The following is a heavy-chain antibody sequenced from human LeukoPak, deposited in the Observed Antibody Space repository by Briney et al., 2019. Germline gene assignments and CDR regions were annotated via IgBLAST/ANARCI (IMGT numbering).Heavy chain of an antibody. J-gene: IGHJ4*02. D-gene: IGHD6-19*01. CDR1: GYTFTSCD. V-gene: IGHV1-8*03. Sequence: ASMKVSCKASGYTFTSCDINWVRQATGQGLEWMGWMNPNSGNTGYAQKFQGRVTITRNTSISTAYMELSSLRSEDTAVYYCARAPSSGRARYYFDYWGQGTLVTVSS. CDR3: ARAPSSGRARYYFDY. CDR2: MNPNSGNT.